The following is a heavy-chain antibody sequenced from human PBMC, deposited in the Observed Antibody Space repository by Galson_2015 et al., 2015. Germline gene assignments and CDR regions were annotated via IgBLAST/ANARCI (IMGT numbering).Heavy chain of an antibody. CDR3: AREGRGGYSGYGY. CDR2: INAGNGNT. Sequence: SVKVSCKASGYTFTSYAMHWVRQAPGHRLEWMGWINAGNGNTKYSQKFQGRVTITRDTSASTAYMELSSLRSEDTAVYYCAREGRGGYSGYGYWGQGTLVTVSS. J-gene: IGHJ4*02. V-gene: IGHV1-3*01. D-gene: IGHD5-12*01. CDR1: GYTFTSYA.